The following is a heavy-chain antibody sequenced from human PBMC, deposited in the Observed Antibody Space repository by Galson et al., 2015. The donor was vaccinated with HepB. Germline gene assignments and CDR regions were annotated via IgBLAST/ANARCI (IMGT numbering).Heavy chain of an antibody. D-gene: IGHD4-17*01. CDR3: ARGSDSSWVTTTFDY. Sequence: SVKVSCKASGYTFSSYGISWVRQAPGQGLEWMGWSSAYNGNTNYAQNLQGRVTMTTDTSTSTAYMELRSLTSDDTAVYYCARGSDSSWVTTTFDYWGQGTLVTVSS. V-gene: IGHV1-18*04. CDR2: SSAYNGNT. J-gene: IGHJ4*02. CDR1: GYTFSSYG.